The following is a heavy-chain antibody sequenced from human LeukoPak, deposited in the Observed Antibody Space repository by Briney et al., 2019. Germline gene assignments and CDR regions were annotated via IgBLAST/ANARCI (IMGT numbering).Heavy chain of an antibody. D-gene: IGHD2-15*01. J-gene: IGHJ6*04. V-gene: IGHV5-10-1*01. CDR2: IDPSDSYT. Sequence: GESLKISCKGSGYSFTSYWISWVRQMPGKGLEWMGRIDPSDSYTNYSPSFHGHVTISADKSISTAYLQWSSLKASDTAMYYCARGDCSGGSCYGDFYYGMDVWGKGTTVTVSS. CDR3: ARGDCSGGSCYGDFYYGMDV. CDR1: GYSFTSYW.